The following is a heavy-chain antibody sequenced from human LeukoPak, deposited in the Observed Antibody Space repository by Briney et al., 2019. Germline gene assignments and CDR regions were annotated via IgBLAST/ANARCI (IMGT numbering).Heavy chain of an antibody. D-gene: IGHD2-21*01. V-gene: IGHV1-18*01. CDR2: ITAYNGNT. CDR1: GYTFTTYG. J-gene: IGHJ6*03. CDR3: ARVAEDPYYYYYIDV. Sequence: GASVKVSCKASGYTFTTYGISWVRQAPRQRLEWRGWITAYNGNTNYAQRLQGRVTMTTDTSTSTAYMELRSLRSDDTAVYYCARVAEDPYYYYYIDVWGKGTTVTVSS.